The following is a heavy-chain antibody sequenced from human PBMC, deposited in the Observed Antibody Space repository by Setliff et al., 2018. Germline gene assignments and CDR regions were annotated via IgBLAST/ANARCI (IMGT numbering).Heavy chain of an antibody. CDR1: GASISDYY. Sequence: PSETLSLTCTVSGASISDYYWTWIRQPAGKELEWIGRVSASGSTTYNPSLKSRVTMSVDTSRNQISLKLSSVTAADTAVYYCARDTRVRDSSSVPSDTFDIWGRGTMVTVSS. CDR3: ARDTRVRDSSSVPSDTFDI. V-gene: IGHV4-4*07. D-gene: IGHD2-15*01. J-gene: IGHJ3*02. CDR2: VSASGST.